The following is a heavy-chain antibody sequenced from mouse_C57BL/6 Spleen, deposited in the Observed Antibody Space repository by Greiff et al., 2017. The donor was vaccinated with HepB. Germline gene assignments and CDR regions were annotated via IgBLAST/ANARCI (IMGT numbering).Heavy chain of an antibody. CDR1: GYSITSGYY. D-gene: IGHD3-2*02. CDR3: ARRGSSGYAYAMDY. Sequence: ESGPGLVKPSQSLSLTCSVTGYSITSGYYWNWIRQFPGNKLEWMGYISYDGSNNYNPSLKNRISITRDTSKNQFFLKLHSVTTEDTATYYCARRGSSGYAYAMDYWGQGTSVTVSS. J-gene: IGHJ4*01. V-gene: IGHV3-6*01. CDR2: ISYDGSN.